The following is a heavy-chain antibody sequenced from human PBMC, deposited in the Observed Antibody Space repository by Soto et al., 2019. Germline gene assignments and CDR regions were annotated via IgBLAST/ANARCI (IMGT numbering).Heavy chain of an antibody. CDR2: ISSSGSTI. Sequence: PGGSLRLSCAASGFTFSDYYMSWIRQAPGKGLEWVSYISSSGSTIYYVDSVKGRFTISRDNAKNSLYLQMNSLRAEDTAVYYCARAAEDDFWSGYYTRWFDPWGQGTLVTVSS. CDR1: GFTFSDYY. V-gene: IGHV3-11*01. J-gene: IGHJ5*02. CDR3: ARAAEDDFWSGYYTRWFDP. D-gene: IGHD3-3*01.